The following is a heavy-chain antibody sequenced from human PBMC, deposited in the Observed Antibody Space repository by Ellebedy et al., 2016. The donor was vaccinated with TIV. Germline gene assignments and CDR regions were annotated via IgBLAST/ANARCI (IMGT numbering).Heavy chain of an antibody. V-gene: IGHV1-2*02. CDR3: ARDIENSSGY. CDR2: INPNSGGT. CDR1: GYTFTGYY. D-gene: IGHD6-19*01. J-gene: IGHJ4*02. Sequence: AASVKVSCKASGYTFTGYYMHWVRQAPGQGLEWMGWINPNSGGTTYAQKFQGRVTMTRDTSISTAYMELSRLVSEDTAVYYWARDIENSSGYWGQGTLVTVSA.